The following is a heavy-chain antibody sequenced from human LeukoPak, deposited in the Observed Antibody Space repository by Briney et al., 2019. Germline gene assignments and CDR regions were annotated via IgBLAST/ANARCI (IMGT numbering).Heavy chain of an antibody. V-gene: IGHV3-53*01. Sequence: GGSLRLSCAASGFSVISNYMTWVRQAPGKGLEWVSDIYSGGVTYYADSVKGRFTISRDNSKNTLYLQMNSLRVEDTAVYYCTNPHAAALDYWGQGTLVTVSS. J-gene: IGHJ4*02. CDR3: TNPHAAALDY. CDR2: IYSGGVT. CDR1: GFSVISNY. D-gene: IGHD6-13*01.